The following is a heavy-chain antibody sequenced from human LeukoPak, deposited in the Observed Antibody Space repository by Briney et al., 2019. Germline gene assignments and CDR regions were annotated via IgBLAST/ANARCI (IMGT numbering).Heavy chain of an antibody. CDR3: ARPHDFWSAYAFDI. CDR1: GYTFTGYY. CDR2: INPNSGGT. Sequence: ASVKVSCKASGYTFTGYYMHWVRQAPGQGLEWMGWINPNSGGTNYAQKFQGRVTMTRDTSISTAYMELSRLRSDDTAVYYCARPHDFWSAYAFDIWGQGTMVTVSS. V-gene: IGHV1-2*02. D-gene: IGHD3-3*01. J-gene: IGHJ3*02.